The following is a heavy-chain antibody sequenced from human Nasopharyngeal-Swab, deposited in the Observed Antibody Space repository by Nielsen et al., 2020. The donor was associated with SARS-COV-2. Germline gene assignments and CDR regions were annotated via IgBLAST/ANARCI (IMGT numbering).Heavy chain of an antibody. CDR1: GGSISSGCYY. J-gene: IGHJ3*01. D-gene: IGHD6-13*01. CDR2: IYYSGIT. V-gene: IGHV4-31*03. CDR3: ARDLRSSSWDAFSL. Sequence: SETLSLTCTVSGGSISSGCYYWSWIRPHPGPGLEWFGNIYYSGITYYNPYLKRRVTISVDTSKNQFSLKLSSVTAADTAVYYCARDLRSSSWDAFSLWGQGTMVTVSS.